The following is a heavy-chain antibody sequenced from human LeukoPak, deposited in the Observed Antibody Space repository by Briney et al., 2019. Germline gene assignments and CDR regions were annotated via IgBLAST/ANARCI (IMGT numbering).Heavy chain of an antibody. J-gene: IGHJ6*02. Sequence: GGSLRLSCAASGFTFSSYIMNWVRQAPGKGLEWVSSISSSSSYIYYADSVKGRFTTSRDNAKNSLYLQMNSLRAEDTAVYYCARDLGGSYSHGMDVWGQGTTVTVSS. V-gene: IGHV3-21*01. CDR1: GFTFSSYI. D-gene: IGHD1-26*01. CDR3: ARDLGGSYSHGMDV. CDR2: ISSSSSYI.